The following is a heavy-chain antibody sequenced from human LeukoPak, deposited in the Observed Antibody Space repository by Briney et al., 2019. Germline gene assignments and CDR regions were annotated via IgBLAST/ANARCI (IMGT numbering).Heavy chain of an antibody. CDR2: ISFDGSNK. CDR1: GFIFSSYA. J-gene: IGHJ4*02. V-gene: IGHV3-30-3*01. D-gene: IGHD6-19*01. CDR3: ARQVAGLDY. Sequence: GGSLRLSCAASGFIFSSYAVDWVRQAPGKGLEWVAFISFDGSNKYYADSVKGRFTISRDNSKNTLYLQMNSLRAEDTAVYYCARQVAGLDYWGQGTLVTVSS.